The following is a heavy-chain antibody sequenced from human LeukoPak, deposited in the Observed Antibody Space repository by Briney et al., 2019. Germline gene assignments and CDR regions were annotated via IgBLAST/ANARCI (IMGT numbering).Heavy chain of an antibody. CDR2: ISGGAYNT. CDR1: GFSFSSCA. CDR3: AKDPRVGSRVATPCH. D-gene: IGHD5-24*01. J-gene: IGHJ4*02. V-gene: IGHV3-23*01. Sequence: GGSLRLSCAASGFSFSSCAMSWVRQAPGKGLEWVSAISGGAYNTYYADSVKGRFTISRDNSKNTLHLQMNSLRAEDTALYYCAKDPRVGSRVATPCHWGQGTLVTVSS.